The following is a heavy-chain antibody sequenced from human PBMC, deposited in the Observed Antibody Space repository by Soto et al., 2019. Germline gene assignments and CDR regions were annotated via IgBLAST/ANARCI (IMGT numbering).Heavy chain of an antibody. J-gene: IGHJ4*02. CDR1: GFTFSGSV. D-gene: IGHD3-3*01. V-gene: IGHV3-73*02. Sequence: EVQLVESGGGLVQPGGSLKLSCAASGFTFSGSVMHWVRQASGKGLDWVGRIRSKANNYATAYAVSVKGRFTISRDDSRNTAYLQMNSLKTEDTAVYYCARGVYDLWSGHPKGLDYWGQGTVVTVSS. CDR3: ARGVYDLWSGHPKGLDY. CDR2: IRSKANNYAT.